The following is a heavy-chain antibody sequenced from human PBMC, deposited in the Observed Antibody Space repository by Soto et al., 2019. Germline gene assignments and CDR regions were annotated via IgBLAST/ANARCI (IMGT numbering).Heavy chain of an antibody. CDR3: ASVRKDCSGGSCYSLKAFDI. D-gene: IGHD2-15*01. CDR1: GGSFSGYY. CDR2: INHSGST. Sequence: SETLSLTCAVYGGSFSGYYWSWIRQPPGKGLEWIGEINHSGSTNYNPSLKSRVTISVDTSKNQFSLKLSSVTAADTAVYYCASVRKDCSGGSCYSLKAFDIWGQGTMVTVSS. J-gene: IGHJ3*02. V-gene: IGHV4-34*01.